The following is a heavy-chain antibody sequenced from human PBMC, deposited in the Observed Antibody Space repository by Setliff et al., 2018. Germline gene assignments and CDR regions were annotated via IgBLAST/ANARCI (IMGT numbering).Heavy chain of an antibody. CDR3: TRTPCSSSRCLSQLDY. CDR2: FRDKASGYTT. CDR1: GFSLSDHY. V-gene: IGHV3-72*01. J-gene: IGHJ4*02. Sequence: GGSLRLSCAASGFSLSDHYVDWVRQAPGKGLEWVGRFRDKASGYTTEYAASVKGRFTISRDDSKNSRDLQMSSLKTEDTAVYYCTRTPCSSSRCLSQLDYWSQGALVTV. D-gene: IGHD2-2*01.